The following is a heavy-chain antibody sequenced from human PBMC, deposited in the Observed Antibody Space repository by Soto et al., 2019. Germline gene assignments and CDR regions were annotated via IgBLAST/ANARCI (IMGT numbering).Heavy chain of an antibody. J-gene: IGHJ6*02. V-gene: IGHV1-18*01. CDR2: ISGYNANT. Sequence: QVQLVQSGAEVKKPGASVKVSCKASGYSFTRYGISWVRQAPGQGLEWMGWISGYNANTNYPENLQGRVTMTTDTSTSTAYMEVRNLVSDHTPLYYCTRPGDFLYYYYGLDVWGQGTTVTVSS. D-gene: IGHD3-16*01. CDR3: TRPGDFLYYYYGLDV. CDR1: GYSFTRYG.